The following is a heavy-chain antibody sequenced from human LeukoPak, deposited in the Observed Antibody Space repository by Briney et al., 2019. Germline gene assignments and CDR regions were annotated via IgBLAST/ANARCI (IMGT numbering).Heavy chain of an antibody. CDR3: ATDEYDYGDWFDGFDI. CDR2: LYSRGAT. Sequence: QPGGSLRLSCAASGFNVSYKYMSWGRQAPGKGRELVSILYSRGATHYLDSVQGRFTISRDNSKNDMYLQMNSLRAEDTAVYYCATDEYDYGDWFDGFDIWGQGTMVTVSS. J-gene: IGHJ3*02. V-gene: IGHV3-66*01. D-gene: IGHD4-17*01. CDR1: GFNVSYKY.